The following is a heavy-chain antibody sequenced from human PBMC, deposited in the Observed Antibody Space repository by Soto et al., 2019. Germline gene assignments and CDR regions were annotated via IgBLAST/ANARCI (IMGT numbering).Heavy chain of an antibody. Sequence: GGSLRLSCAASGFTCSSYWMSWVRQAPGKGLEWVANIKQDGSEKYYVDSVKGRFTISRDNAKNSLYLQMNSLRAEDTAVYYCARDIGHYDFWSGYPQYYYYYMDVWGKGTTVTVSS. CDR2: IKQDGSEK. V-gene: IGHV3-7*01. CDR1: GFTCSSYW. CDR3: ARDIGHYDFWSGYPQYYYYYMDV. D-gene: IGHD3-3*01. J-gene: IGHJ6*03.